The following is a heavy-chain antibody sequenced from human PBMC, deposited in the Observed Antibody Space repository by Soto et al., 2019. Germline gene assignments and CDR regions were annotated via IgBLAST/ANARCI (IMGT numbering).Heavy chain of an antibody. CDR1: GGSISSSSYY. Sequence: PSETLSLTCTVSGGSISSSSYYWGWIRQPPGKGLEWAGSIYYSGSTYYNPSLKSRVTISVDTSKNQFSLKLSSVTAADTAVYYCARHSGYGPYYFDYWGQGTLVTVSS. D-gene: IGHD5-18*01. CDR3: ARHSGYGPYYFDY. CDR2: IYYSGST. J-gene: IGHJ4*02. V-gene: IGHV4-39*01.